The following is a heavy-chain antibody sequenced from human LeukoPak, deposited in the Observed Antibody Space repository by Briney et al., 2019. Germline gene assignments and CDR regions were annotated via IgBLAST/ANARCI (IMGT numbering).Heavy chain of an antibody. V-gene: IGHV4-59*11. CDR3: ARVRITILGDSHYYKMDV. J-gene: IGHJ6*03. CDR1: GGSISSHC. Sequence: SETLSLTCTVSGGSISSHCWSWLRQPPGKGLEWIGCIYYSGSTNYNPSLKSRVTVSVDTPKNQFSLKLSSVTAADTAVYYCARVRITILGDSHYYKMDVWGKGTTVTVSS. D-gene: IGHD3-3*01. CDR2: IYYSGST.